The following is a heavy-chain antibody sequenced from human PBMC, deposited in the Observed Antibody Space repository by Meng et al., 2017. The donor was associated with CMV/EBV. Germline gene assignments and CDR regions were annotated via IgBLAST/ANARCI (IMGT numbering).Heavy chain of an antibody. CDR1: GFTFSGSA. CDR2: IRSKANSYAT. J-gene: IGHJ5*02. D-gene: IGHD5-12*01. Sequence: GESLEISCAASGFTFSGSAMHWVRQASGKGLEWVGRIRSKANSYATAYAASVKGRFTISRDDSKNTAYLQMNSLKTEDTAVYYCTRLGDAPLRRGFDPWGQGTLVTVSS. CDR3: TRLGDAPLRRGFDP. V-gene: IGHV3-73*01.